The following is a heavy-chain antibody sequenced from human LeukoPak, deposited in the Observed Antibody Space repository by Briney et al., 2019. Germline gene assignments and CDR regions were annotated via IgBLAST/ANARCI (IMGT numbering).Heavy chain of an antibody. V-gene: IGHV3-7*03. J-gene: IGHJ5*02. Sequence: GGSLRVSCAASGFTFSSYWMSWVRQAPGTGLEWVANIKQDGSEEYYVDSVRGRFTISRDNSMNTLYLQMNTLRAEDTAVYYCAKAPRSSGASENNWFDPWGQGTLVTVSS. CDR1: GFTFSSYW. CDR3: AKAPRSSGASENNWFDP. D-gene: IGHD1-26*01. CDR2: IKQDGSEE.